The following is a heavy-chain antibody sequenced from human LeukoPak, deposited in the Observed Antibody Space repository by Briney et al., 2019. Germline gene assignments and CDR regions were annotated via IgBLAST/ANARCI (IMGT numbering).Heavy chain of an antibody. J-gene: IGHJ4*02. CDR2: INPNSGGT. V-gene: IGHV1-2*02. CDR3: AREDYYDSSGYQRFEFDY. Sequence: GASVKVPCKASGYTFTGYYMHWVRQAPGQGLEWMGWINPNSGGTNYAQKFQGRVTMTRDTSISTAYMELSRLRSDDTAVYYCAREDYYDSSGYQRFEFDYWGQGTLVTVSS. D-gene: IGHD3-22*01. CDR1: GYTFTGYY.